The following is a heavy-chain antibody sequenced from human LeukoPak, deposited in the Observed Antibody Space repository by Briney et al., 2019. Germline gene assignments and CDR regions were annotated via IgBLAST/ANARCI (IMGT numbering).Heavy chain of an antibody. V-gene: IGHV3-30-3*01. Sequence: SGGSLRLSCAASGFTFSSYAMNWVRQAPGKGLEWVAVISYDGSNKYYADSVKGRFTISRDNSKNTLYLQMNSLRAEDTAVYYCARDRWSSTLNNFDYWGQGTLVTVSS. CDR1: GFTFSSYA. J-gene: IGHJ4*02. D-gene: IGHD4-23*01. CDR3: ARDRWSSTLNNFDY. CDR2: ISYDGSNK.